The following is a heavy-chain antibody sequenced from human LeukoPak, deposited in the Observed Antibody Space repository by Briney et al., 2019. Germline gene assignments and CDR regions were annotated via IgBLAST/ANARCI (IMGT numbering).Heavy chain of an antibody. CDR3: ARRGSSWYPDYYYYYGMDV. D-gene: IGHD6-13*01. J-gene: IGHJ6*02. CDR2: IYYSGST. Sequence: SETLSLTCTVSGGSISSSSYYWGWIRQPPGKGLEWIGSIYYSGSTYYNPSLKSRVTISVGTSKNQFSLKLSSVTAADTAVYYCARRGSSWYPDYYYYYGMDVWGQGTTVTVSS. CDR1: GGSISSSSYY. V-gene: IGHV4-39*01.